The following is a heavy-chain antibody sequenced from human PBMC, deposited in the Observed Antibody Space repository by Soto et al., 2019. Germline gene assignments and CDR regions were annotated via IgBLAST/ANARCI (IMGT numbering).Heavy chain of an antibody. CDR3: ARPGGYSYGYDYYYGMDV. D-gene: IGHD5-18*01. Sequence: ASVKVSCKASGGTFSSYAISWVRQAPGQGLEWMGGIIPIFGTANYAQKFQGRVTITADKSTSTAYMELSSLRSEDTAVYYCARPGGYSYGYDYYYGMDVWGQGTTVTVSS. J-gene: IGHJ6*02. V-gene: IGHV1-69*06. CDR2: IIPIFGTA. CDR1: GGTFSSYA.